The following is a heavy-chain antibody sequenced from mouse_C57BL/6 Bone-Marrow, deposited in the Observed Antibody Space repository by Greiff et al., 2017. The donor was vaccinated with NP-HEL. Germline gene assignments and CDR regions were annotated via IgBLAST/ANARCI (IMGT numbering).Heavy chain of an antibody. J-gene: IGHJ4*01. CDR1: GYSITSGYY. CDR3: AEGYLPDAMDY. V-gene: IGHV3-6*01. Sequence: EVKLMESGPGLVKPSQSLSLTCSVTGYSITSGYYWNWIRQFPGNKLEWMGYISYDGSNNYNPSLKNRISITRDTSKNQFFLKLNSVTTEDTATYYCAEGYLPDAMDYWGQGTSVTVSS. D-gene: IGHD3-2*02. CDR2: ISYDGSN.